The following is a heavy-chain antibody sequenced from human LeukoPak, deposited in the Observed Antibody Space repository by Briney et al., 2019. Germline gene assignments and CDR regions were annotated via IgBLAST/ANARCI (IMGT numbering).Heavy chain of an antibody. V-gene: IGHV3-23*01. CDR2: ISGSGGST. CDR1: GFTFSSYA. D-gene: IGHD3-9*01. Sequence: GGSLRLACAASGFTFSSYAMSWVRQAPGKGLEWVSAISGSGGSTYYADSVKGRFTISRDNSKNTLYLQMNSLRAEDTAVYYCAKVSDSDFAWLQNWFDPWGQGTLVTVSS. J-gene: IGHJ5*02. CDR3: AKVSDSDFAWLQNWFDP.